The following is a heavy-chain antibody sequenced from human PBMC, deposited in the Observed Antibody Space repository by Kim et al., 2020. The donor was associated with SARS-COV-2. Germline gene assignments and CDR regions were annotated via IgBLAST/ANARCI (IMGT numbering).Heavy chain of an antibody. Sequence: SETLSLTCTVSGGSISSYYWSWIRQPPGKGLEWIGYIYYSGSTNYNPSLKSRVTISVYTSKNQFSLKLSSVTAADTAVYYCAGTPNWFDPWGQGTLVTVSS. V-gene: IGHV4-59*08. D-gene: IGHD2-15*01. CDR2: IYYSGST. J-gene: IGHJ5*02. CDR3: AGTPNWFDP. CDR1: GGSISSYY.